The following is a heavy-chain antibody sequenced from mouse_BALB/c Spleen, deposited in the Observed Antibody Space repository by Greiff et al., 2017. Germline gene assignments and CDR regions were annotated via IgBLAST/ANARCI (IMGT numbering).Heavy chain of an antibody. J-gene: IGHJ4*01. V-gene: IGHV2-9*02. CDR1: GFSLTSYG. Sequence: VQRVESGPGLVAPSQSLSITCTVSGFSLTSYGVHWVRQPPGKGLEWLGVIWAGGSTNYNSALMSRLSISKDNSKSQVFLKMNSLQTDDTAMYYCARGYYGSPLYAMDYWGQGTSVTVS. CDR3: ARGYYGSPLYAMDY. CDR2: IWAGGST. D-gene: IGHD1-1*01.